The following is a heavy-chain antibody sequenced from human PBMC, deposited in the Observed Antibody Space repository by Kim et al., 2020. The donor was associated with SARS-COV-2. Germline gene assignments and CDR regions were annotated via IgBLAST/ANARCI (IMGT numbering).Heavy chain of an antibody. CDR1: GGSISSYY. CDR2: IYYSGST. V-gene: IGHV4-59*01. J-gene: IGHJ4*02. CDR3: AGNLANYFDY. D-gene: IGHD3-16*01. Sequence: SETLSLTCTVSGGSISSYYWSWIRQPPGKGLEWIGYIYYSGSTNYNPPLKSRVTISEDTSKNQFSLKLSSVTAADTAVYYCAGNLANYFDYWGQGTLVTVSS.